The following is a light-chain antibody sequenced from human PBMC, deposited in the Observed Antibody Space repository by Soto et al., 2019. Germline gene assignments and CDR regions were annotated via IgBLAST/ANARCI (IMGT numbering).Light chain of an antibody. V-gene: IGLV2-14*01. CDR1: SSDVGGYNY. CDR2: EVS. Sequence: LTQPPSVSVSPGQSITISCTGTSSDVGGYNYVSWYQQHPGKAPKLMIYEVSNRPSGVSNRFSGSKSGNTASLTISGLQAEDEADYYCSSYTSSSTRVFGGGTKLTVL. J-gene: IGLJ3*02. CDR3: SSYTSSSTRV.